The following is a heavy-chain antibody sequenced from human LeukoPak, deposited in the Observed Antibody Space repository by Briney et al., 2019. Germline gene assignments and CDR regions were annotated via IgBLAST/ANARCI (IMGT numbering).Heavy chain of an antibody. D-gene: IGHD3-10*01. V-gene: IGHV1-18*01. J-gene: IGHJ1*01. CDR2: ISVYNGNT. Sequence: ASVKVSCKASGYIFTSYGISWVRQAPGQGLEWMGWISVYNGNTNYAQKVQGRVTMTTDTSTSTAYMELRSLRSDDTAVYYCARDRATMVRGLPKHWGQGTLVTVSS. CDR1: GYIFTSYG. CDR3: ARDRATMVRGLPKH.